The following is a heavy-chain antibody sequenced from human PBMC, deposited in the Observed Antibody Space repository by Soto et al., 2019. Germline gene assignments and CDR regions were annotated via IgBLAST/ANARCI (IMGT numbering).Heavy chain of an antibody. Sequence: LGLSCAGTGFTCRTYAMHWERQAPGKGLEWVAGIWYDGSVKTYADSVKGRFSISRDNSQNTVYLQMNTLRAGDTAVYYCARADCGGQCPCDYSCQGTLVSVSS. CDR3: ARADCGGQCPCDY. D-gene: IGHD2-21*01. J-gene: IGHJ4*02. V-gene: IGHV3-33*01. CDR1: GFTCRTYA. CDR2: IWYDGSVK.